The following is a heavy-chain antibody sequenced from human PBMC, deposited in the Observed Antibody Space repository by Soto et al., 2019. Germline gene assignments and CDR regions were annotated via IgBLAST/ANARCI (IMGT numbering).Heavy chain of an antibody. D-gene: IGHD3-22*01. V-gene: IGHV4-31*03. CDR3: ARTLEGGYYDSSGYYYKRSNWFDP. J-gene: IGHJ5*02. CDR2: IYYSGST. CDR1: GGSISSGGYY. Sequence: SETLSLTCTVSGGSISSGGYYWSWIRQHPGKGLEWIGYIYYSGSTYHNPSLKSRVTISVDTSKNQFSLKLSSVTAADTAVYYCARTLEGGYYDSSGYYYKRSNWFDPWGQGTLVTVSS.